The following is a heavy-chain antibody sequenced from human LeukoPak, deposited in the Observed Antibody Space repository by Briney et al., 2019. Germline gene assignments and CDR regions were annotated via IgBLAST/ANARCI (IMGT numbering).Heavy chain of an antibody. CDR3: ARADELMAAPDLDY. CDR1: GFTFSSYE. CDR2: ISSSGSTI. Sequence: GGSLRLSCAASGFTFSSYEMNWVRQAPGKGLEWVSYISSSGSTIYYADSVKGRFTISRDNAKNSLYLQMNSLRAEDTAVYYCARADELMAAPDLDYWGQGTLVTVSS. D-gene: IGHD2-8*01. V-gene: IGHV3-48*03. J-gene: IGHJ4*02.